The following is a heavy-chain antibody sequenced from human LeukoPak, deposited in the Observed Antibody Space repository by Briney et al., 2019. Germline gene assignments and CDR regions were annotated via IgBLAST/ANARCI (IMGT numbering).Heavy chain of an antibody. CDR2: ISGSGGGT. V-gene: IGHV3-23*01. CDR3: AKDPAHYYDSSGYYSY. Sequence: PGGSLRLSCAASGFTFSSYAMSWVRQAPGKGLEWVSAISGSGGGTYYADSVKGRFTISRDNSKNTLYLQMNSLRAEDTAVYYCAKDPAHYYDSSGYYSYWGQGTLVTVSS. CDR1: GFTFSSYA. J-gene: IGHJ4*02. D-gene: IGHD3-22*01.